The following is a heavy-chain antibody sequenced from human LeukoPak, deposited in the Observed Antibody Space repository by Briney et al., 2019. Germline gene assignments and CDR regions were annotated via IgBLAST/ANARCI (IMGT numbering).Heavy chain of an antibody. V-gene: IGHV3-48*04. Sequence: GSLRLSCAASGSTFSSHTMNWVRQAPGKGLEWISYIDSSGSIIYYADSVKGRFTISRDNAKNSLYLQMNSLRAEDTAVYYCARDSGQHLGYDWSHWGRGTLVTVSS. CDR2: IDSSGSII. J-gene: IGHJ4*02. CDR1: GSTFSSHT. CDR3: ARDSGQHLGYDWSH. D-gene: IGHD5-12*01.